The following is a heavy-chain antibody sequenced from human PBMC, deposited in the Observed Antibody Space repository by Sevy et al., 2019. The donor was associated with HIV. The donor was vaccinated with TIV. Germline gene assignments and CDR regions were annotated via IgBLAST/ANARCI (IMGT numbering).Heavy chain of an antibody. CDR1: GGSISSSSYY. V-gene: IGHV4-39*01. CDR2: IYYSGST. J-gene: IGHJ5*02. D-gene: IGHD3-22*01. Sequence: SETLSLTCTVSGGSISSSSYYWGWIRQPPGKGLEWIGSIYYSGSTYYNPSLKSRVTISVDTSKNQFSLKLSSVTAADTAVYYCARLDDSGWFDPWGQGTLVTVSS. CDR3: ARLDDSGWFDP.